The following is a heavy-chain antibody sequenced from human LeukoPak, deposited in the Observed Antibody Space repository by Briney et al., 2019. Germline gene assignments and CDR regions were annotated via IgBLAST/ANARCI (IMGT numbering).Heavy chain of an antibody. Sequence: GGSLRLSCAASGFTFSSYAMTWVRQAPGKGLEWVSTISGSGGSTYYADSVKGRFTISRDNSKNTLYLQMNTLRAEDTAVYYCAKKTGSGSHYFFYGMDVWGQGTTVTVSS. J-gene: IGHJ6*02. V-gene: IGHV3-23*01. CDR1: GFTFSSYA. CDR3: AKKTGSGSHYFFYGMDV. CDR2: ISGSGGST. D-gene: IGHD3-10*01.